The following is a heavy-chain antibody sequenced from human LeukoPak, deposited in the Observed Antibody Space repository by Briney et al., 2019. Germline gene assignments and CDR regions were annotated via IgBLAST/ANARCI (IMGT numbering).Heavy chain of an antibody. J-gene: IGHJ3*02. Sequence: ASVKVSCKASGYTFNSYTIHWVRQAPGQRLEWMGWINAGNGNTKFSQKFQGRVTISRDTSASTAYMELSSLGSEDTAVYYCARVARGTRGDGFDIWGQGTLVAVSS. CDR1: GYTFNSYT. V-gene: IGHV1-3*01. CDR3: ARVARGTRGDGFDI. CDR2: INAGNGNT. D-gene: IGHD3-10*01.